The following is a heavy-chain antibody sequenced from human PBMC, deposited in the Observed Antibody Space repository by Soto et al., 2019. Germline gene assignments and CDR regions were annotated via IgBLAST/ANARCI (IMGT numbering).Heavy chain of an antibody. D-gene: IGHD3-3*01. Sequence: SVKVSCKASGGIFRTSSFNWVRQAPGQGLEWVGGIIPALDAANNAQKFQGRVTITADESTGTAHMELSNLKSEDTAVYYCARATFTGVVALHFDSWGQGTMVTVYS. CDR1: GGIFRTSS. J-gene: IGHJ4*02. CDR3: ARATFTGVVALHFDS. V-gene: IGHV1-69*13. CDR2: IIPALDAA.